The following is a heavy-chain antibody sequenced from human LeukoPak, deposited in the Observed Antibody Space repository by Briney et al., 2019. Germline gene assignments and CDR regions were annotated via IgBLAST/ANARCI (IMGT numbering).Heavy chain of an antibody. V-gene: IGHV3-33*01. CDR3: ARGYSDNNYIN. CDR2: IWADGIKK. J-gene: IGHJ4*02. D-gene: IGHD5-12*01. Sequence: GRSLRLSCAASGFTFSIYGMHWVRQAPGKGLEWVAIIWADGIKKFYADSVKGRFTVSRDNFKNMLYLQMNSLRVEDTALYFCARGYSDNNYINWGQGTPATVSS. CDR1: GFTFSIYG.